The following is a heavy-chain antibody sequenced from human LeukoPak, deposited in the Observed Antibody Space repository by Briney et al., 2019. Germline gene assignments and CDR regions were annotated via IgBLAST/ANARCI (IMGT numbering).Heavy chain of an antibody. CDR3: ARVDGSPDY. J-gene: IGHJ4*02. V-gene: IGHV1-3*01. Sequence: GASVKVSCKASGYIFISYAMHWVGQAPGQRPEWMGWINVGNGNTDYSQKFQDRVTITRDTSINTVYMELSSLRSEDTAVYFCARVDGSPDYWGQGTLVTVSS. CDR1: GYIFISYA. CDR2: INVGNGNT. D-gene: IGHD2-15*01.